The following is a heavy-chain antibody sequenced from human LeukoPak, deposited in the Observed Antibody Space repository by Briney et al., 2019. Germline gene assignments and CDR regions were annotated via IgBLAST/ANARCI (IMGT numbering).Heavy chain of an antibody. Sequence: SETLSLTCTVSGGSISSGGYYWSWIRQHPGKGLEWIGYIYYSGSTYYNPSLKSRDTISVDTSKNRFSLKLSSVTAADTAVYYCAREAAAAGTNWFDPWGQGTLVTVSS. V-gene: IGHV4-31*03. CDR1: GGSISSGGYY. CDR2: IYYSGST. D-gene: IGHD6-13*01. J-gene: IGHJ5*02. CDR3: AREAAAAGTNWFDP.